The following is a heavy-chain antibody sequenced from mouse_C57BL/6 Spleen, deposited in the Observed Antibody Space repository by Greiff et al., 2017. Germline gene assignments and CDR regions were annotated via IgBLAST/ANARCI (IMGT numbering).Heavy chain of an antibody. CDR1: GYTFTDYN. V-gene: IGHV1-18*01. D-gene: IGHD2-12*01. J-gene: IGHJ4*01. Sequence: EVQLHQSGPELVKPGASVKIPCKASGYTFTDYNMDWVQQSHGKSLEWIGDITPNNGGTIYNQKFKGKATLTVDKSSSTAYMELRSLTSDDTAVYYCARGGCYEEGAGYYYAMDYWGQGTSVTVSS. CDR2: ITPNNGGT. CDR3: ARGGCYEEGAGYYYAMDY.